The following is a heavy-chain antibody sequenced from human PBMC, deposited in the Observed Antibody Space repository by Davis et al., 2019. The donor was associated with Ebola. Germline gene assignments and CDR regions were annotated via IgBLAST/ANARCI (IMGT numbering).Heavy chain of an antibody. Sequence: SETLSLTCTVSGGSISSSSYYWGWIRQPPGKGLEWIGEIYHSGSTNYNPSLKSRVTISVDTSKNQFSRKLRSVTAADTAVYYCARLGITMVPWGQGTLVTVAS. J-gene: IGHJ5*02. CDR2: IYHSGST. D-gene: IGHD3-10*01. V-gene: IGHV4-39*01. CDR1: GGSISSSSYY. CDR3: ARLGITMVP.